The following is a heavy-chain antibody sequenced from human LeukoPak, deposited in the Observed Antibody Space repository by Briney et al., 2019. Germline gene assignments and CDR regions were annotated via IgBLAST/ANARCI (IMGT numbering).Heavy chain of an antibody. V-gene: IGHV1-18*01. CDR3: ARDRAIAVAGIAIDY. CDR1: GYTFTSYG. Sequence: ASVKVSCKASGYTFTSYGISWVQQAPGQGLEWMGWISAYNGNTNYAQKLQGRVTMTTDTSTSTAYMELRSLRSDDTAVYYCARDRAIAVAGIAIDYWGQGTLVTVSS. CDR2: ISAYNGNT. J-gene: IGHJ4*02. D-gene: IGHD6-19*01.